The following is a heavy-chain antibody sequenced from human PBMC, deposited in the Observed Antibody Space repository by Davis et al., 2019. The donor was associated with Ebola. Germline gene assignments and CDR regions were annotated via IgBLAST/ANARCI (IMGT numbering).Heavy chain of an antibody. CDR2: IYYSGST. V-gene: IGHV4-59*08. D-gene: IGHD5-12*01. CDR1: GGSISPYY. Sequence: MPSETLSLTCTVSGGSISPYYWSWIRQPPGKGLEWVGYIYYSGSTNYNPSLKSRVTISVDTSKNQFSLKLSSVTAADTAVYYCARQSGSVYWGQGTLVTVSS. CDR3: ARQSGSVY. J-gene: IGHJ4*02.